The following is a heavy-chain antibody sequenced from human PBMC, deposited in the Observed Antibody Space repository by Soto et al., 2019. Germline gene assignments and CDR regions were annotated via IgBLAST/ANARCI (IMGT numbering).Heavy chain of an antibody. J-gene: IGHJ4*02. CDR1: GYTFTGYG. V-gene: IGHV1-18*01. CDR3: ARGGTAEADF. CDR2: ASPLSATT. D-gene: IGHD2-21*02. Sequence: QAQLVQSGAEVKEPGASVKVSCKASGYTFTGYGITWVRQAPGQGLEWIGWASPLSATTNYAPKFQGRVTMTTDTSTNMAYMELRSLRSDDTAVYYCARGGTAEADFWGQGPLVTVSS.